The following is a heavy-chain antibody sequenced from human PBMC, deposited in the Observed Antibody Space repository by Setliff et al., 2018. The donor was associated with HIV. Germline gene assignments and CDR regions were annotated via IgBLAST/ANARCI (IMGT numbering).Heavy chain of an antibody. CDR1: GFTFSSHA. CDR3: VKTLPTLYPPHDYYFAMDV. V-gene: IGHV3-23*01. CDR2: ISGYGYST. J-gene: IGHJ6*02. Sequence: PGGSLRLSCAASGFTFSSHAMSWVRQAPGKGLEWVSAISGYGYSTYYADSVKGRFTMSRDNSKNTLYLQKNSLRAEDTAVYYCVKTLPTLYPPHDYYFAMDVWGQGTTVTVSS. D-gene: IGHD2-15*01.